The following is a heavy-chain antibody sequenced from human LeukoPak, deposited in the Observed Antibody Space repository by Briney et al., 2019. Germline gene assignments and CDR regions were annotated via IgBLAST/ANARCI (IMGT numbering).Heavy chain of an antibody. CDR1: GFTFSSYG. V-gene: IGHV3-30*02. D-gene: IGHD6-13*01. CDR3: AKTPYSLDYFDY. J-gene: IGHJ4*02. CDR2: IRYDGSNK. Sequence: GGSLRLSCAASGFTFSSYGMHWVRQAPGKGLEWVAFIRYDGSNKYYADSVKGRFTISRDNSKNTLYLQMNSLRAEDTAVYYCAKTPYSLDYFDYWGQGTPVTVSS.